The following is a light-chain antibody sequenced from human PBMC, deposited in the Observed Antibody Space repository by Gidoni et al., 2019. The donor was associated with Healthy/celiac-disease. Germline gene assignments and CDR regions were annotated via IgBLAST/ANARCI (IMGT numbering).Light chain of an antibody. CDR2: WAS. CDR1: QSVLYSSNNKNY. Sequence: DNVMTQSPDPLAVSLGERATINRKSSQSVLYSSNNKNYLAWYQQKPGQPPRLLIYWASTRASGVPDRFSGSGSGTDFTLTISSLQAEDVAVYYCQQYYSTPLAFGPGTKVEIK. J-gene: IGKJ3*01. V-gene: IGKV4-1*01. CDR3: QQYYSTPLA.